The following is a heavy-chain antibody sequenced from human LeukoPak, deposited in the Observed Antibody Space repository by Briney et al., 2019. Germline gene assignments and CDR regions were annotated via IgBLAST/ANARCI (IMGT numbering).Heavy chain of an antibody. D-gene: IGHD6-13*01. Sequence: GGSLRLSRAHSGFRLSRYWASWVRQAPGKGLERVANIKQDGSEKYYVDSAKGRFTISRDNAKNSLYLQMNSLRAEDTAVYYCATDLGSSRPNFWGQGTLVTVSS. CDR3: ATDLGSSRPNF. CDR1: GFRLSRYW. CDR2: IKQDGSEK. V-gene: IGHV3-7*01. J-gene: IGHJ4*02.